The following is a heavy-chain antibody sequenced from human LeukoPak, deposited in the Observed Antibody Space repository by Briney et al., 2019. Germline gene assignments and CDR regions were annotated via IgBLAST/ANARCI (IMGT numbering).Heavy chain of an antibody. CDR3: ARDGNNYYYSYMDV. CDR1: GFTFSDYY. J-gene: IGHJ6*03. Sequence: GGSLRLSCAASGFTFSDYYMSWIRQAPGKGLEWVSYISSSGSTIYYADSVKGRFTISRDNAKNSLYLQMNSLRAEDTAVYYCARDGNNYYYSYMDVWGKGTTVTISS. V-gene: IGHV3-11*01. D-gene: IGHD1-26*01. CDR2: ISSSGSTI.